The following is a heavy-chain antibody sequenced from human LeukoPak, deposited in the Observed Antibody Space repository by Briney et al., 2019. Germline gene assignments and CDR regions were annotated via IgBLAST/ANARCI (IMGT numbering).Heavy chain of an antibody. Sequence: SETLSLTCTVSGGSISSYYWSWIRQPPGKGLEWIGYIYYSGSTNYNPSLKSRVTISVDTSKNQFSLKLSSVAAADTAVYYCARAPTYYYDSSGYREDDAFDIWGQGTMVTVSS. CDR1: GGSISSYY. V-gene: IGHV4-59*01. J-gene: IGHJ3*02. CDR2: IYYSGST. D-gene: IGHD3-22*01. CDR3: ARAPTYYYDSSGYREDDAFDI.